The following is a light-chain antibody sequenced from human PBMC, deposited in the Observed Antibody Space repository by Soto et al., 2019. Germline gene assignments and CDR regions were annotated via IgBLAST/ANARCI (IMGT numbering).Light chain of an antibody. Sequence: EVVLTQSPATLSLSPGGRATLSCRASEDVDIFLAWYQQRPGQAPRLLIYDTSKRATGIPARFTGTGSGTDFTLTISSLEPEDFAVYYCQQRFSWPPWTFGQGTKVEIK. V-gene: IGKV3-11*01. CDR1: EDVDIF. J-gene: IGKJ1*01. CDR2: DTS. CDR3: QQRFSWPPWT.